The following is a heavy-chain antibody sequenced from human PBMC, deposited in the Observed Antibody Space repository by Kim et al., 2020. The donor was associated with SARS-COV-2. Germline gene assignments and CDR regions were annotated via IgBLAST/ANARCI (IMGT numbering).Heavy chain of an antibody. J-gene: IGHJ5*02. CDR1: GGSISSYY. Sequence: SETLSLTCTVSGGSISSYYWSWIRQPPGKGLEWIGYIYYSGSTNYNPSLKSRVTISVDTSKNQFSLKLSSVTAADTAVYYCARSAAGVLYNWFDPWGQGTLVTVSS. CDR2: IYYSGST. V-gene: IGHV4-59*01. D-gene: IGHD6-25*01. CDR3: ARSAAGVLYNWFDP.